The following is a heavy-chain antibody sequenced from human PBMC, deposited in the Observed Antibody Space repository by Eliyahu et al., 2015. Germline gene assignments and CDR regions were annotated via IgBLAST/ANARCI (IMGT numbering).Heavy chain of an antibody. J-gene: IGHJ6*02. CDR3: ARDSGGLKDYYYYGMDV. Sequence: QVQLVESGGGVVQPGXSLRLXXXASGFPXXXYAMHWVRQGPGKGLEWVAVISYDGSNKYYADSVKGRFTISRDNSKNTLYLQMNSLRAEDTAVYYCARDSGGLKDYYYYGMDVWGQGTTVTVSS. CDR2: ISYDGSNK. V-gene: IGHV3-30-3*01. CDR1: GFPXXXYA. D-gene: IGHD3-10*01.